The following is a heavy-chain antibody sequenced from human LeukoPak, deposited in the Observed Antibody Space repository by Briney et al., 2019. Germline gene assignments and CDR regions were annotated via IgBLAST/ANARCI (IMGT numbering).Heavy chain of an antibody. CDR1: GFSFNNYA. V-gene: IGHV3-21*01. Sequence: GGSLRLSCAASGFSFNNYAVNWVRQAPGKGLEWVSSISSSSSYIYYADSVKGRFTISRDNAKNSLYLQMNSLRAEDTAVYYCAREGDIVVVPADLDYWGQGTMVTVSS. J-gene: IGHJ4*02. CDR3: AREGDIVVVPADLDY. CDR2: ISSSSSYI. D-gene: IGHD2-2*01.